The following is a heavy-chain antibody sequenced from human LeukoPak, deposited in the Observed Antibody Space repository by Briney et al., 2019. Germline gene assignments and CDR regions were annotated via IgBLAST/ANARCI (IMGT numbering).Heavy chain of an antibody. CDR3: ATVQLERSRLYYYMDV. D-gene: IGHD1-1*01. J-gene: IGHJ6*03. CDR2: IIPIFGTA. V-gene: IGHV1-69*06. Sequence: GSSVKVSCKASGGTFSSYAISWVRQAPGQGLEWMGGIIPIFGTANYAQKFQGRVTITADKSTSTAYMELSSLRSEDTAVYYCATVQLERSRLYYYMDVWGKGTTVTVSS. CDR1: GGTFSSYA.